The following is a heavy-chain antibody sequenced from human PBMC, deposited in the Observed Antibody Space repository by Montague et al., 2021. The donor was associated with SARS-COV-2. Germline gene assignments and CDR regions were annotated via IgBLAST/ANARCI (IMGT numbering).Heavy chain of an antibody. V-gene: IGHV4-39*01. CDR2: IYYSGST. Sequence: SETLSLTCTVSGGSVSSRSYYWGWIRQPLGKGLEWIGSIYYSGSTHYNPSLKSRVTISVDTSKNQFSLKLSSVTAAATAVYYCARRGDYGGPRFDYWGQGTLVSVSS. CDR3: ARRGDYGGPRFDY. CDR1: GGSVSSRSYY. D-gene: IGHD4-23*01. J-gene: IGHJ4*02.